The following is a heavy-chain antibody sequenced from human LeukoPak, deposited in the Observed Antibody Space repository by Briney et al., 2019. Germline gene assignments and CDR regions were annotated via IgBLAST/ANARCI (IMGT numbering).Heavy chain of an antibody. J-gene: IGHJ6*03. V-gene: IGHV1-18*01. CDR1: GYTFTSYG. D-gene: IGHD3-9*01. Sequence: GASVKVSCKASGYTFTSYGISWVRQAPGQGLEWMGWISAYNGNTNYAQKLQGRVTMTTDTSTSTAYMELRSLRSDDTAVYYCARRHDILTGYHTGGIWYYYMDVWGKGTTVTVSS. CDR2: ISAYNGNT. CDR3: ARRHDILTGYHTGGIWYYYMDV.